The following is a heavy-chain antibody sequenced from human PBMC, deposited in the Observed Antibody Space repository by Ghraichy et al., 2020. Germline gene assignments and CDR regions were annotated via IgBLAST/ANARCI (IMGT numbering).Heavy chain of an antibody. CDR3: AKDVPNGRCGVMDV. Sequence: GGSLRLSCAASGFTFSNYAISWVRQAPGKGLEWVSAISGSGDNTYYADSVKGRFTVSRDNSKNTLYLQMNSLRAEDTAIYYCAKDVPNGRCGVMDVWGHRTTVTVSS. CDR2: ISGSGDNT. V-gene: IGHV3-23*01. J-gene: IGHJ6*02. D-gene: IGHD2-2*01. CDR1: GFTFSNYA.